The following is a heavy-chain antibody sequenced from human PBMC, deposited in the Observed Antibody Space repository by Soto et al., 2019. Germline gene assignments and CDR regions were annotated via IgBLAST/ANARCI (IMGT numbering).Heavy chain of an antibody. CDR2: IIPSAGTT. Sequence: SVKVSCKASGDTFSTYTITWVRQAPGQGLEWMGGIIPSAGTTSYAQKFQGRVTITGDKSTSTAYMELSSLRSEDTAVYYCARDNDSSGYYLYYWGQGTLVTVSS. CDR3: ARDNDSSGYYLYY. J-gene: IGHJ4*02. V-gene: IGHV1-69*06. D-gene: IGHD3-22*01. CDR1: GDTFSTYT.